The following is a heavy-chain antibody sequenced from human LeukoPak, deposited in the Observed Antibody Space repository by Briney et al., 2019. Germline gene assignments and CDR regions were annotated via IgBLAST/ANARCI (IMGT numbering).Heavy chain of an antibody. V-gene: IGHV3-53*01. D-gene: IGHD5-18*01. Sequence: GGSLRLSCAASGFTVSSNYMSWVRQTPGKGLEWVSVIYSGGSTYYADSVKGRFTISRDNSKNTLYLQMNSLRAEDTAVYYCARDATIGYSYGYYFDYWGQGTLVTVSS. CDR3: ARDATIGYSYGYYFDY. CDR1: GFTVSSNY. J-gene: IGHJ4*02. CDR2: IYSGGST.